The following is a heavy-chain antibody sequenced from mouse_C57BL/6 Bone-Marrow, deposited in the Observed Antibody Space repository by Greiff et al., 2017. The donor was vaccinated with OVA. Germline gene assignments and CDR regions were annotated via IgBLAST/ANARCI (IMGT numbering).Heavy chain of an antibody. D-gene: IGHD3-3*01. J-gene: IGHJ2*01. V-gene: IGHV1-69*01. CDR2: IDPSDSYT. Sequence: QVQLQQPGAELVKPGASVKVSCKASGYTFTSYWMHWVKQRPGQGLEWIGEIDPSDSYTNYNQKFKGKSTLTVDKSSSTAYMQLSSLTSEDSAVYYCARGLGGYWGQGTTLTVSS. CDR3: ARGLGGY. CDR1: GYTFTSYW.